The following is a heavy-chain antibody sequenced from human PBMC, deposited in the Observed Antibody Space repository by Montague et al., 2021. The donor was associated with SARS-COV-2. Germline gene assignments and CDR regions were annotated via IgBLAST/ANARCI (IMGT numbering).Heavy chain of an antibody. Sequence: SLRLSCAASGFTFSTYCMHWVRQAPGKGLVWVSRLNGDGRSKSYADSVKGRFTISRDNAKNKLYLQMNSLRVEDTAVYYWTRSTGYDSGSSECNYEWYDYYYMDVWGKGTTVTVSS. CDR1: GFTFSTYC. CDR2: LNGDGRSK. D-gene: IGHD3-10*01. J-gene: IGHJ6*03. V-gene: IGHV3-74*01. CDR3: TRSTGYDSGSSECNYEWYDYYYMDV.